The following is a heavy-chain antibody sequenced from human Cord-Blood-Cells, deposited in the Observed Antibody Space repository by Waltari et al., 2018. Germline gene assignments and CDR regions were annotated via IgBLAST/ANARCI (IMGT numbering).Heavy chain of an antibody. V-gene: IGHV4-39*07. J-gene: IGHJ4*02. Sequence: QLQLQESGPGLVKPSETLSLPCTVSGGSISSSSYYWGWIRQPPGKGLEWIGSIYYSGSTYYNPSLKSRVTISVDTSKNQFSLKLSSVTAADTAVYYCARSDYYGSGSYYPFDYWGQGTLVTVSS. CDR1: GGSISSSSYY. CDR3: ARSDYYGSGSYYPFDY. D-gene: IGHD3-10*01. CDR2: IYYSGST.